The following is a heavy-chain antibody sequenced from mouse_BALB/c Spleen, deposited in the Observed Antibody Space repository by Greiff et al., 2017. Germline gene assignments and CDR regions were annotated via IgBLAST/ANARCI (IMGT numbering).Heavy chain of an antibody. CDR1: GYTFTSYN. Sequence: LQQSGAELVKPGASVKMSCKASGYTFTSYNMHWVKQTPGQGLEWIGAIYPGNGDTSYNQKFKGKATLTADKSSSTAYMQLSSLTSEDSAVYYCARWDAWFAYWGQGTLVTVSA. J-gene: IGHJ3*01. D-gene: IGHD4-1*01. CDR3: ARWDAWFAY. CDR2: IYPGNGDT. V-gene: IGHV1-12*01.